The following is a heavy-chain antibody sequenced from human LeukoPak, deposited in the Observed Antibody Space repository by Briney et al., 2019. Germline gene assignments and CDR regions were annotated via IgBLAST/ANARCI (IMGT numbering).Heavy chain of an antibody. D-gene: IGHD3-10*01. V-gene: IGHV4-39*07. Sequence: SETLCLTCTVSGGSISGSSYYWGRIRQPPGGGLGWIGSIYYSGCTYYNPSLKSRVTISVDTSNNHFSLKLSSVTAADTAVYYCARDRRHSFGESDRGFDPWGKGTTVTVSS. CDR2: IYYSGCT. CDR3: ARDRRHSFGESDRGFDP. CDR1: GGSISGSSYY. J-gene: IGHJ6*04.